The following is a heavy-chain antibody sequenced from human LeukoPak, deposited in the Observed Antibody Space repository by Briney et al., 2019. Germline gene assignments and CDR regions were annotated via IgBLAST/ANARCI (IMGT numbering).Heavy chain of an antibody. Sequence: PGVSLRLSCAASGFTVSNIYMTRVRQAPGKGLEWVSDIYSGGDTYYAESVKGRFTISRDNYKNTMYLQMNSLRAEDKAVYYCARDGVYYYDSSGYSHFDYWGQGTLVTVSS. CDR2: IYSGGDT. CDR3: ARDGVYYYDSSGYSHFDY. CDR1: GFTVSNIY. J-gene: IGHJ4*02. V-gene: IGHV3-66*02. D-gene: IGHD3-22*01.